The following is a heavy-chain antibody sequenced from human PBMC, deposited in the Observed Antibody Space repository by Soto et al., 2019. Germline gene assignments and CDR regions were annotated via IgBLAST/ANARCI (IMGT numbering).Heavy chain of an antibody. Sequence: SETLSLTCIVSGEPISSSSYYWGWIRQPPGKGLEWIGSLYSSGRTYYDPSFKSRVTISIDTSRDQFPLKRTSMTATDTAVYRNARQRTTVVDQAGLERGGQG. CDR3: ARQRTTVVDQAGLER. J-gene: IGHJ1*01. D-gene: IGHD4-17*01. CDR1: GEPISSSSYY. V-gene: IGHV4-39*01. CDR2: LYSSGRT.